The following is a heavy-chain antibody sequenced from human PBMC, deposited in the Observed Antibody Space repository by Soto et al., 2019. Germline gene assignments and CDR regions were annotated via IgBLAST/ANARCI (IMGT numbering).Heavy chain of an antibody. V-gene: IGHV3-33*08. CDR2: IWYDGTNK. CDR3: ARDRNYYASGSSAIDY. CDR1: GFTFSAYG. J-gene: IGHJ4*02. Sequence: GGSLRLSCAASGFTFSAYGMFWVRQAPGKGLEWVAVIWYDGTNKYYADSVKGRFTISRDNSKNMLYLQMNSLRDEDTAVYYCARDRNYYASGSSAIDYWGQGTLVTVSS. D-gene: IGHD3-10*01.